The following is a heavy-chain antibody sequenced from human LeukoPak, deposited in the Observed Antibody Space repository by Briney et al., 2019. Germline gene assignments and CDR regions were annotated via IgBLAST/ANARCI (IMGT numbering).Heavy chain of an antibody. Sequence: GASVKVSCKASGYTFTGYYMHWVRQAPGQGLEWMGWINPNSGGTNYAQKLQGRVTLTTDTSTSTAYMDLRSLRSDDTAVYYCARSRQYGSGWYYFDYWGQGTLVTVSS. CDR3: ARSRQYGSGWYYFDY. CDR2: INPNSGGT. CDR1: GYTFTGYY. D-gene: IGHD6-19*01. J-gene: IGHJ4*02. V-gene: IGHV1-2*02.